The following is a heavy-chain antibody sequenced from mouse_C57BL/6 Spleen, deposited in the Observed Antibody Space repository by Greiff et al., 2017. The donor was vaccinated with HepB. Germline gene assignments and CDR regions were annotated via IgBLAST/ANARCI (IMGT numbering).Heavy chain of an antibody. D-gene: IGHD1-1*01. J-gene: IGHJ2*01. CDR3: AIIKKTVATDFDY. CDR2: TNPTNGRT. CDR1: GYTFTSYW. V-gene: IGHV1S81*02. Sequence: VQLQQPGAELVKAGASVKMSCKASGYTFTSYWMHWVKQRLGQGLEWFAETNPTNGRTYYNEKFKSKATLTVDKSSSTAYMLLSGPTFEDSAVYYCAIIKKTVATDFDYWGQGTTLSLL.